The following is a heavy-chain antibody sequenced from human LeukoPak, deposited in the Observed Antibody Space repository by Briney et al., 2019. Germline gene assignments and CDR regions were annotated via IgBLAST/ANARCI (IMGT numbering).Heavy chain of an antibody. CDR3: ARELGPWQAYDAFDI. Sequence: EASVKVSCKASGYTFTSYDINWVRQATGQGLEWMGWINPNSGGTNYAQKFQGRVTMTRDTSISTAYMELSRLRSDDTAVYYCARELGPWQAYDAFDIWGQGTMVTVSS. V-gene: IGHV1-2*02. D-gene: IGHD7-27*01. J-gene: IGHJ3*02. CDR2: INPNSGGT. CDR1: GYTFTSYD.